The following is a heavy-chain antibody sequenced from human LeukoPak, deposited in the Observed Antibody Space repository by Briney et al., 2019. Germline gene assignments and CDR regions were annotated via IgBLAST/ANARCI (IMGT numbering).Heavy chain of an antibody. J-gene: IGHJ3*02. CDR3: AREKHVDAFDI. V-gene: IGHV4-31*03. CDR2: IYYSGST. Sequence: SETLSLTCTVSGGSISSGGYYWSWIRQHPGKGLEWIGYIYYSGSTYYNPSLKSRVTISVDTSKNQFSLKLSSVTAADTAVYYCAREKHVDAFDIRGQGTMVTVSS. CDR1: GGSISSGGYY.